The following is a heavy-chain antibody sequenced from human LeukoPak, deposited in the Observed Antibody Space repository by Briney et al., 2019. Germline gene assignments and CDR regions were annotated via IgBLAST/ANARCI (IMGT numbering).Heavy chain of an antibody. Sequence: SQTLSLTCTVSGGSISSGSYYWSWIRQPAGKGLEWIGRIYTSGSTNYNPSLKSRVTISVDTSKNQFSLKLSSVTAADTAVYYCARGSSGYIVLFDYWGQGTLVTVSS. D-gene: IGHD3-22*01. CDR2: IYTSGST. J-gene: IGHJ4*02. CDR3: ARGSSGYIVLFDY. V-gene: IGHV4-61*02. CDR1: GGSISSGSYY.